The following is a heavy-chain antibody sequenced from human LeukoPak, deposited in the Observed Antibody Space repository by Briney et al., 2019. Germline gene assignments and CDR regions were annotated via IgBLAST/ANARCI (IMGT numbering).Heavy chain of an antibody. J-gene: IGHJ6*02. V-gene: IGHV3-23*01. CDR2: ISGSGGST. Sequence: GGSLRLSCAASGFTFSSYAMSWVRQAPGKGLEWVSAISGSGGSTYYADSVKGRFTISRDNSKNTLYLQMNSLRAEDTAVYYCAKDLRFLEYTSYYYYGMDAWGQGTTVTVSS. CDR1: GFTFSSYA. D-gene: IGHD3-3*01. CDR3: AKDLRFLEYTSYYYYGMDA.